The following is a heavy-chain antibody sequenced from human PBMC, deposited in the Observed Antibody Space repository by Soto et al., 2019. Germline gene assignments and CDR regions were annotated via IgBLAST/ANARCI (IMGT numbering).Heavy chain of an antibody. CDR2: IIPMFGIA. J-gene: IGHJ6*02. V-gene: IGHV1-69*08. CDR1: GGNRYT. Sequence: QVQLVQSGAEVKKPGSSVKVSCKGSGGNRYTITWVRQAPGQGLEWMGRIIPMFGIASYAQNFQGRVTMTADXTXXXAXXEVSSLRSEDTAVYYCARDSGRSDVVPAAISAMDVWGQGTTVTVSS. D-gene: IGHD2-2*01. CDR3: ARDSGRSDVVPAAISAMDV.